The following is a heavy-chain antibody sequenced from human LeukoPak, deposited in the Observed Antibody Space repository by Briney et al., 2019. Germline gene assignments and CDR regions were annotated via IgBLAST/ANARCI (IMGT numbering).Heavy chain of an antibody. CDR3: ARSYCGSTSCPFGS. V-gene: IGHV5-51*01. J-gene: IGHJ4*02. CDR2: IYPGDSDT. Sequence: GESLKISCKTSGYSFNTYWIGWVRQMPGKGLEWMGIIYPGDSDTTYSPSFQGQVTLSVDKSVSTAYLQWSSLKATDTAMYYCARSYCGSTSCPFGSWGQGTLVTVSS. CDR1: GYSFNTYW. D-gene: IGHD2-2*01.